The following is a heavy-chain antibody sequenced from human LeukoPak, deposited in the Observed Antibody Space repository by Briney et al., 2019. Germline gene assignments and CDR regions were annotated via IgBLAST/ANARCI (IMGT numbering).Heavy chain of an antibody. CDR3: ARDSSMLRGPLVIYYFDF. J-gene: IGHJ4*02. CDR2: ISGGGDAT. V-gene: IGHV3-23*01. CDR1: DFSFIAYA. D-gene: IGHD3-10*01. Sequence: GGSLRLSCAASDFSFIAYAMSWVRQAPGKGLEWVSTISGGGDATYYADSVKGRFTISRDNSKNTLYLQMNSLRVEDTAVYYCARDSSMLRGPLVIYYFDFWGQGTLVTVSS.